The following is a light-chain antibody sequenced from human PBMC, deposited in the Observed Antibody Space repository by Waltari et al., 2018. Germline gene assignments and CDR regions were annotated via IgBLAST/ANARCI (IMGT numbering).Light chain of an antibody. V-gene: IGLV2-14*03. CDR2: DVS. Sequence: QSALTQPASVSGSPGQSITIFCTGSDSDVGGYNYVSWYQQHPGKAPKLIIYDVSDRPSGVSNPFSASKSGNRASLTISGLQSEDEAEYFCSSYGGSYSFVVFGGGTKLTVL. CDR1: DSDVGGYNY. CDR3: SSYGGSYSFVV. J-gene: IGLJ2*01.